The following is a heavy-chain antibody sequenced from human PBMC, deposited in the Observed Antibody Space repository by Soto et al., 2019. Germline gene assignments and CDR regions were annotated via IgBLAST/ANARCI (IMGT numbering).Heavy chain of an antibody. CDR2: IYFSGST. D-gene: IGHD5-18*01. CDR3: ARSPHIQLWSYPSDY. V-gene: IGHV4-31*03. J-gene: IGHJ4*02. CDR1: GGSISRGGYY. Sequence: NPSLTCTVSGGSISRGGYYWGWVRPPPGKGLEWIGYIYFSGSTYYNPSLKSRVTISVDTSKNQFSLKLSSVTAADTAVYYCARSPHIQLWSYPSDYWGQGTLVTVSS.